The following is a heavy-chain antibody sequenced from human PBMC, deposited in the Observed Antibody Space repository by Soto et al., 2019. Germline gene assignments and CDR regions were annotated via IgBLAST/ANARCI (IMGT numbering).Heavy chain of an antibody. Sequence: ASVKVSCKASGYTFTSYGISWVRQAPGQGLEWMGWISAYNGNTNYAQKLQGRVTMTTDTSTSTAYMELRSLRSDDTAVYYCARDSYFTYYYDSSGYYPNPNFDYWGQGTLVTVSS. D-gene: IGHD3-22*01. CDR2: ISAYNGNT. V-gene: IGHV1-18*01. CDR1: GYTFTSYG. CDR3: ARDSYFTYYYDSSGYYPNPNFDY. J-gene: IGHJ4*02.